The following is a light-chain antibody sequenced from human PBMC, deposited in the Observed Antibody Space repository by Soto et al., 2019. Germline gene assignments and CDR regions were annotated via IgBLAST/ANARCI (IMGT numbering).Light chain of an antibody. J-gene: IGKJ1*01. CDR3: QQYNSQWT. Sequence: DIQMTQSPSTLSGSVGVRVPITCRGSQGISSSFACYQQQPARHPNQLIYKESSLESGVPSRISGSGPGTESTLTISSLQPDDFATYYCQQYNSQWTFGQGTKVDI. CDR2: KES. CDR1: QGISSS. V-gene: IGKV1-5*03.